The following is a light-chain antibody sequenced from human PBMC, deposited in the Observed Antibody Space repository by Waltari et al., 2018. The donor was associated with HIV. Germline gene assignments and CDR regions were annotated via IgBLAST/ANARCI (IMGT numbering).Light chain of an antibody. J-gene: IGLJ1*01. Sequence: SYEVSQPPSVSVSPGQTASISCSGDKLADKYVSWYQQKPGHSPVLVIFQHNKRPSGIPGRFSGSKSGNTATLTIRGTQTMDDADYFCQTWDTSTASYVFGTGTTVTVL. CDR3: QTWDTSTASYV. CDR2: QHN. CDR1: KLADKY. V-gene: IGLV3-1*01.